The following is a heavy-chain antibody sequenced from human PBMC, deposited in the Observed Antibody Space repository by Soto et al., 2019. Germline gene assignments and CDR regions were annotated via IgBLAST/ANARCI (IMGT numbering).Heavy chain of an antibody. CDR1: GFTFTNYA. V-gene: IGHV3-23*01. Sequence: EVQLWESGGDFIQPGGSLRVSCAASGFTFTNYAMSWVRQAPGKGLEWVSTIDHAGVNTHYADSVKGRFTISRDNSKGTLYLQMNSLRAEDTAIYYWATDVGPIMFDYWGQGALITVSS. CDR2: IDHAGVNT. CDR3: ATDVGPIMFDY. J-gene: IGHJ4*02. D-gene: IGHD1-26*01.